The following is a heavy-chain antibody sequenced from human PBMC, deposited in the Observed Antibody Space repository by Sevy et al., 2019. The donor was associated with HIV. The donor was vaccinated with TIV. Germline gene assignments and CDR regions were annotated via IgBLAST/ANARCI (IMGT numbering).Heavy chain of an antibody. J-gene: IGHJ3*02. CDR2: ISYDGSNK. CDR3: ARDGRPITMVRGAKIRDAFDI. V-gene: IGHV3-30-3*01. D-gene: IGHD3-10*01. Sequence: GGSLRLSCAASGFTFSSYAMHWVRQAPGKGLEWVAVISYDGSNKYYADSVKGGFTISRDNSKSTLYLQMNSLRAEDTAVYYCARDGRPITMVRGAKIRDAFDIWGQGTMVTVSS. CDR1: GFTFSSYA.